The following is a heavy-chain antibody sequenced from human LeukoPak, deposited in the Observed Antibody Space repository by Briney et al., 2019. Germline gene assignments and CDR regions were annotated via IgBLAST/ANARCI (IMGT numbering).Heavy chain of an antibody. CDR1: GFTFSSYG. CDR2: IYHSGST. J-gene: IGHJ3*02. CDR3: ARDGYSYGSPYAFDI. Sequence: GSLRLSCAASGFTFSSYGMSWVRQPPGKGLEWIGEIYHSGSTNYNPSLKSRVTISVDKSKNQFSLKLSSVTAADTAVYYCARDGYSYGSPYAFDIWGQGTMVSVCS. D-gene: IGHD5-18*01. V-gene: IGHV4-4*02.